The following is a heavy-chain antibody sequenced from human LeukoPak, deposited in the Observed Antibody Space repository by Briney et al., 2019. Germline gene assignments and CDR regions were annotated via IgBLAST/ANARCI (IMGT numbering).Heavy chain of an antibody. V-gene: IGHV4-4*02. CDR1: GGSISSSNW. D-gene: IGHD1-26*01. CDR2: IYHSGST. J-gene: IGHJ6*02. CDR3: ASGSPGYYYGMDV. Sequence: SGTLSLTCAVSGGSISSSNWWSWVRQPPGKGLEWIGEIYHSGSTNYNPSLKSRVTISVDKSKNQFSLKLNSVTAADTAVYYCASGSPGYYYGMDVWGQGTTVTVSS.